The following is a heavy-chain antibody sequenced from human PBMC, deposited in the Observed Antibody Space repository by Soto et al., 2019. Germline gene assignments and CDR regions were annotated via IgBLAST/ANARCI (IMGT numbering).Heavy chain of an antibody. V-gene: IGHV4-39*01. CDR3: ARRGPSIAAPYNWFDP. CDR1: GGSISSSSYY. J-gene: IGHJ5*02. CDR2: IYYSGST. D-gene: IGHD6-6*01. Sequence: QLQLQESGPGLVKPSETLSLTCTVSGGSISSSSYYWGWIRQPPGKGLGWIGSIYYSGSTYYNPSLKSRVTISVDTSKNQFSLKLSSVTAADTAVYYCARRGPSIAAPYNWFDPWGQGTLVTVSS.